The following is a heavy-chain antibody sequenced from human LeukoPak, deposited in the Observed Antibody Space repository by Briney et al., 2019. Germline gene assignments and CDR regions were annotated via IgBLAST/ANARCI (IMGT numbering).Heavy chain of an antibody. CDR3: AGGYASGSYLSSFKFEP. V-gene: IGHV4-34*01. J-gene: IGHJ5*02. D-gene: IGHD3-10*01. CDR1: GGSFSGYY. CDR2: INHSGST. Sequence: PSETLSLTCAVYGGSFSGYYWSWIRQPPGKGLEWIGEINHSGSTNYSPSLKSRVTISIDTSKNQFSLKLNSVTAADTAVYYCAGGYASGSYLSSFKFEPWGPGTLVHVSS.